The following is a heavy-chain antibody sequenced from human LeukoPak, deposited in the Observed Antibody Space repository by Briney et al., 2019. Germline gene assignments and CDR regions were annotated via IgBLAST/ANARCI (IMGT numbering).Heavy chain of an antibody. J-gene: IGHJ4*02. CDR1: GYTFTSYA. Sequence: ASVKVSCKASGYTFTSYAMHWVRQAPGKGLEWMGGFDPEDGETIYAQKFQGRVTMTEDTSTDTAYMELSSLRSEDTAVYYCATVSWRELLPGGFDYWGQGTLVTVSS. CDR2: FDPEDGET. V-gene: IGHV1-24*01. CDR3: ATVSWRELLPGGFDY. D-gene: IGHD1-26*01.